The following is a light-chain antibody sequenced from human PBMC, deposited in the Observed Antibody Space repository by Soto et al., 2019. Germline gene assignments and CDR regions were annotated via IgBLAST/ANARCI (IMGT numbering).Light chain of an antibody. Sequence: DIQLTQSPSTLSPSVGERATITCRASQSISSWLAWYQQKPGKAPKLLIYKASSLESGVPSRFSGSGSGTEFTLTISSLQPDDFATYYCQQYNSYPWTFGQGTKVDIK. CDR1: QSISSW. V-gene: IGKV1-5*03. J-gene: IGKJ1*01. CDR3: QQYNSYPWT. CDR2: KAS.